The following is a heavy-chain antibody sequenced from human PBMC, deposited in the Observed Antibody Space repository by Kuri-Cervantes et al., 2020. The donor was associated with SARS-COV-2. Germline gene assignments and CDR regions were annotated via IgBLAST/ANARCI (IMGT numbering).Heavy chain of an antibody. Sequence: SETLSLTCTVSGGSISTSDWSWIRQPPGKGLEWIGYIYYIGSTNYNPSLKSRVTISVDTSKNQFSLKLSSVTAADTAVYYCARLGSSSWYWRYWGQGTLVTVSS. D-gene: IGHD6-13*01. CDR3: ARLGSSSWYWRY. CDR2: IYYIGST. J-gene: IGHJ4*02. V-gene: IGHV4-59*08. CDR1: GGSISTSD.